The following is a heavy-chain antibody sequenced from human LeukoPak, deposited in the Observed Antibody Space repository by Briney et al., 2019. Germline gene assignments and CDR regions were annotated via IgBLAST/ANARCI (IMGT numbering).Heavy chain of an antibody. V-gene: IGHV3-64*02. Sequence: GGSLRLSCAASGFTFSTYAMHWVRQAPGKGLEFVSAISTNGDSTYYADSVKGRFTISRDNSKNTLFLQMGSLRADDMAVYYCARWGSTSCYDYWGQGTLVTVSS. J-gene: IGHJ4*02. CDR2: ISTNGDST. CDR3: ARWGSTSCYDY. CDR1: GFTFSTYA. D-gene: IGHD2-2*01.